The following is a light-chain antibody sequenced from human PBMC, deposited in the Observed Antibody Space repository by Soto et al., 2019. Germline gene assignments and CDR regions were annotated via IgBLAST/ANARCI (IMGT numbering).Light chain of an antibody. CDR3: AAWDSSLSAVV. V-gene: IGLV1-51*01. CDR2: NDD. Sequence: QSLLTQPPSVSAAPGQKVTISCSGSSSNVGSKHVSWYQQFPGTAPKRLIYNDDMRPSGIPDRFSGSKSGTSAALGITGLQTGDEADYYCAAWDSSLSAVVFGGGTKLTV. CDR1: SSNVGSKH. J-gene: IGLJ2*01.